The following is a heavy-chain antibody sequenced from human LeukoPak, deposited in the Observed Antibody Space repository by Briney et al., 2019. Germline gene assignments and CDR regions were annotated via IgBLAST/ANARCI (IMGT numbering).Heavy chain of an antibody. J-gene: IGHJ4*02. CDR3: GRSLSSAWYYFAY. CDR1: GGSISSYY. Sequence: SEPLSLTCTVSGGSISSYYWSWIRQPPGKGLEWIGYIYYSGSTNYNPSLNSRVTISVDTSKNQFSLRLSSVTAADTAVYYCGRSLSSAWYYFAYWGQGTLVTVSS. D-gene: IGHD6-19*01. V-gene: IGHV4-59*01. CDR2: IYYSGST.